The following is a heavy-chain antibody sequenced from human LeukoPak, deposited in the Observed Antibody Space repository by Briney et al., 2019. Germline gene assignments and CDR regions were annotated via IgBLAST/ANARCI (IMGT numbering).Heavy chain of an antibody. CDR1: GGSISTYH. CDR3: ARGLRSRDGYNYDYFDD. V-gene: IGHV4-59*01. CDR2: IYYSGSN. Sequence: SETLSLTCTVSGGSISTYHWSWIRQPPGKGLEWIGNIYYSGSNNYNPSLKSRVTISVDTSKNQFSLKLSSVTAADKAVYYCARGLRSRDGYNYDYFDDWGQGTLVTVSS. J-gene: IGHJ4*02. D-gene: IGHD5-24*01.